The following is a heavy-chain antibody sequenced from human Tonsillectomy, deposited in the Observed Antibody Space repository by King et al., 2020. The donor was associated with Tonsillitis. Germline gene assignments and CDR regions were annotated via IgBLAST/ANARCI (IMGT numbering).Heavy chain of an antibody. D-gene: IGHD2-2*01. CDR2: IIPIFGTA. CDR1: GDTFSRDP. V-gene: IGHV1-69*01. CDR3: SRGSDVVVPTTDIYYYFAMAV. J-gene: IGHJ6*02. Sequence: QLVQSGAEVKKPGSSVKVSCKASGDTFSRDPITWVRQAPGQGLEWMGGIIPIFGTANYAQKFQGRGTITADESTSTAYMELSSLSSEDTAVYYCSRGSDVVVPTTDIYYYFAMAVWGQGTTVTVPS.